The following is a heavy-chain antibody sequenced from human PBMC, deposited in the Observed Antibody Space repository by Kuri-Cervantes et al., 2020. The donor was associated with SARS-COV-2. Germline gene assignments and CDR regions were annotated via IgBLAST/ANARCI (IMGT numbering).Heavy chain of an antibody. J-gene: IGHJ4*02. CDR2: INPDGSYT. V-gene: IGHV3-74*01. D-gene: IGHD1-1*01. CDR3: VRDGDHWNFDY. CDR1: GFTFSGHW. Sequence: GESLKTSWAASGFTFSGHWIHWVRQAPGKGLVWVSRINPDGSYTNNADSVKGRFTLSRDNAKNMLFLQMNSLRAEDTAVYYCVRDGDHWNFDYWGQGTLVTVSS.